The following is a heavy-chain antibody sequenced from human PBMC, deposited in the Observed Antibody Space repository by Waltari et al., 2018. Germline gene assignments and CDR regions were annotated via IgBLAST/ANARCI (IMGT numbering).Heavy chain of an antibody. CDR2: ISGGGGVT. V-gene: IGHV3-23*01. J-gene: IGHJ3*02. CDR1: TFTFSNYA. CDR3: AKDPNGDYIGAFDT. D-gene: IGHD2-8*01. Sequence: EVQVLESGGLLVQPGGSLRLSCAASTFTFSNYATTWVRQAPGKGLEYISSISGGGGVTVYANSVKGRFTISRDNSKSTLYLQMNSLRGEDTATYYCAKDPNGDYIGAFDTWGQGTMVTVSP.